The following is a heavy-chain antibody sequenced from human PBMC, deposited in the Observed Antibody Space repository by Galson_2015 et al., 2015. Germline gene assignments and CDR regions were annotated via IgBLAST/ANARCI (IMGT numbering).Heavy chain of an antibody. CDR3: ARDTYDYVWGSYRYEDYYYYGMDV. CDR2: ISYDGSNK. V-gene: IGHV3-30-3*01. Sequence: SLRLSCAASGFTFSSYAMHWVRQAPDKGLEWVAVISYDGSNKYYADSVKGRFTISRDNSKNTLYLQMNSLRAEDTAVYYCARDTYDYVWGSYRYEDYYYYGMDVWAKGPRSPSP. J-gene: IGHJ6*02. D-gene: IGHD3-16*02. CDR1: GFTFSSYA.